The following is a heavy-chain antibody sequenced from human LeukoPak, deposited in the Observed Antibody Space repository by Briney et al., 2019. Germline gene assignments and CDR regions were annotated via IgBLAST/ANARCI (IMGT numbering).Heavy chain of an antibody. CDR2: ISATGSS. D-gene: IGHD3-10*01. V-gene: IGHV4-4*07. CDR3: ARGETRMVY. Sequence: SETLSLTCTVSGGSTSSFNWNWIRQPAGKGLEWIGRISATGSSNYNPSLKSRVTMSVDTSKNQFSLRLSSVTAADTAVYYCARGETRMVYRGQGTLVTVSS. J-gene: IGHJ4*02. CDR1: GGSTSSFN.